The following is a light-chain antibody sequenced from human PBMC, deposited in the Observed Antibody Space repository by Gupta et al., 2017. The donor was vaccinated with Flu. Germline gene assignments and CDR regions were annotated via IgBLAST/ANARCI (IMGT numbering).Light chain of an antibody. CDR1: QRINPY. CDR2: ASS. CDR3: QQSYSPLPGS. V-gene: IGKV1-39*01. J-gene: IGKJ2*01. Sequence: RVTITCRASQRINPYMKWDQQKPGKAPDLMVSASSTFRSGVPVRFRFSGCGTEITLTISGRQPEDFATDYCQQSYSPLPGSFGQGTKLEIK.